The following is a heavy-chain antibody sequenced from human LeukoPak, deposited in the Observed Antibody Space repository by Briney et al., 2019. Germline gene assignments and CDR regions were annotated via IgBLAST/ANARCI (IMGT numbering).Heavy chain of an antibody. CDR3: ARGTLAAVTTPLMDV. CDR1: GGSISSGGYY. J-gene: IGHJ6*02. D-gene: IGHD4-17*01. V-gene: IGHV4-31*03. Sequence: SQTLSLTCTVSGGSISSGGYYWSWLRQHPGKGLEWIGYIYYSGSTYYNPSLKSRVTISVDTSKNQFSLKLSSVTAADTAVYYCARGTLAAVTTPLMDVWGQGTTVTVSS. CDR2: IYYSGST.